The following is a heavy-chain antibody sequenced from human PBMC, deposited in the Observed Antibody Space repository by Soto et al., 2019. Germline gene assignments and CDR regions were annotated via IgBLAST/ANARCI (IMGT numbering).Heavy chain of an antibody. CDR3: ARCDVCYPGGDDSFDL. J-gene: IGHJ3*01. D-gene: IGHD2-21*02. Sequence: QVQLVQSGAEVKKPGSSVKVSCKTSGGTFSSHALTWLRQAPGQGLAWMGGIIPMFGTTYTSQKFQGRVALAADETTSTLYMSSLRSEDTAVYFCARCDVCYPGGDDSFDLWGQGTTVIVSS. CDR2: IIPMFGTT. CDR1: GGTFSSHA. V-gene: IGHV1-69*01.